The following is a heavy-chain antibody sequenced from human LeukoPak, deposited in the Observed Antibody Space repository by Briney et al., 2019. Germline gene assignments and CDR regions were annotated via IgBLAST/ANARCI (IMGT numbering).Heavy chain of an antibody. CDR2: IYYGGST. Sequence: SETLSLTCTVSGGSISSYYWSWIRQPPVKGLEWIGYIYYGGSTNYNPSLKSRVTISVDTSKNQFSLKLSSVTAADTAVYYCARVTASDAFDIWGQGTMVTVSS. D-gene: IGHD5-18*01. J-gene: IGHJ3*02. CDR3: ARVTASDAFDI. V-gene: IGHV4-59*01. CDR1: GGSISSYY.